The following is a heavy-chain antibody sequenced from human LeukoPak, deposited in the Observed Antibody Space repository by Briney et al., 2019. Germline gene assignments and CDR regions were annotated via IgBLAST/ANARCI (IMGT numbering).Heavy chain of an antibody. CDR1: GFTFSSYA. CDR3: AKSLVVVVAAIDY. D-gene: IGHD2-15*01. Sequence: GGSLRLSCAASGFTFSSYAMSWVRQAPGKGLEWVSAISGSGGSTYYADSVKGRFTISRGNSKNTLYLQMNSLRAEDTAVYYCAKSLVVVVAAIDYWGQGTLVTVSP. V-gene: IGHV3-23*01. CDR2: ISGSGGST. J-gene: IGHJ4*02.